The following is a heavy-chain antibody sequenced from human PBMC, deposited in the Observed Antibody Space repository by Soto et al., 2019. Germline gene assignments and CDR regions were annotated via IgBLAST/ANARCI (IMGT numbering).Heavy chain of an antibody. CDR2: ISAYNGNT. CDR1: GCTFTSYG. J-gene: IGHJ6*02. CDR3: ARGSGSTTSPYYYGMDV. V-gene: IGHV1-18*01. Sequence: ASVRVSCKASGCTFTSYGIRWVRQAPGQGLEWMGWISAYNGNTNYAQKLQGRVTMTTDTSTSTAYMELRSLRSDDTAVYYCARGSGSTTSPYYYGMDVWGQGTTFTVSS. D-gene: IGHD1-26*01.